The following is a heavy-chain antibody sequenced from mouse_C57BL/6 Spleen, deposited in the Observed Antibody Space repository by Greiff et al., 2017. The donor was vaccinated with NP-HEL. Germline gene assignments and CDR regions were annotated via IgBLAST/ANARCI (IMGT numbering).Heavy chain of an antibody. CDR1: GYSFTGYF. D-gene: IGHD2-4*01. CDR2: INPYNGDT. V-gene: IGHV1-20*01. J-gene: IGHJ3*01. Sequence: VQLQQSGPELVKPGDSVKISCKASGYSFTGYFMNWVMQSHGKSLEWIGRINPYNGDTFYNQKFKGKATFTVDQSSITAHMELRSLTSEDSAVYYCARSGDDYDKAWFAYWGQGTLVTVSA. CDR3: ARSGDDYDKAWFAY.